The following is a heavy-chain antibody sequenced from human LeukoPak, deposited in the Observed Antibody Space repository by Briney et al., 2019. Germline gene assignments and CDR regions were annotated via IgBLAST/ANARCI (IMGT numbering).Heavy chain of an antibody. V-gene: IGHV1-69*06. CDR1: GGTFSSYA. J-gene: IGHJ5*02. CDR2: IIPIFGTA. D-gene: IGHD3-3*01. Sequence: SVKVSCKASGGTFSSYAISWVRQAPGQGLEWMGRIIPIFGTANYAQKFQGRVTITADKSTSTAYMELSSLRSEDTAVYYCTMYYDFWSGYWFDPWGQGTLVTVSS. CDR3: TMYYDFWSGYWFDP.